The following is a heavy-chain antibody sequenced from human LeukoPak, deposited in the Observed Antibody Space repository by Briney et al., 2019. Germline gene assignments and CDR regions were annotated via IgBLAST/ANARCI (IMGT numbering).Heavy chain of an antibody. CDR1: GFTFSSYA. Sequence: PGGSLRLSCAASGFTFSSYAMLCARQAPGKGLEWVAVISYDGSNKYYADSVKGRFTISRDNSKNTLYLQMNSLRAEDTAVYYCASSSYWGQGTLVTVSS. V-gene: IGHV3-30-3*01. CDR2: ISYDGSNK. J-gene: IGHJ4*02. CDR3: ASSSY.